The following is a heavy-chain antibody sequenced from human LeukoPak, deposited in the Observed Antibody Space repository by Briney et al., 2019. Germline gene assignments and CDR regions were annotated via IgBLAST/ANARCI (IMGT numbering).Heavy chain of an antibody. V-gene: IGHV4-59*11. Sequence: PSETLSLTCTVSGASISGHYLTWLRQPPGKGLEWIGYISHIGSTNYNLSLKSRLTISVDTSKNQFSLKLTSVTAADTAVYYCARDRISINALDMWGQGTMVTVSS. CDR1: GASISGHY. D-gene: IGHD1-14*01. J-gene: IGHJ3*02. CDR3: ARDRISINALDM. CDR2: ISHIGST.